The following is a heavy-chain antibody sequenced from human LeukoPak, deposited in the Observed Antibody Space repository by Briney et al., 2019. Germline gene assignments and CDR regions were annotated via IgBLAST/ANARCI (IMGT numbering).Heavy chain of an antibody. CDR1: GGSISSGGYS. CDR3: ARGEDQYQLLYWFDP. CDR2: IYHSGST. J-gene: IGHJ5*02. D-gene: IGHD2-2*01. Sequence: PSETLSLTCAVSGGSISSGGYSWSWIRQPPGKGLEWIGYIYHSGSTYYNPSLKSRVTISVDTSKNQFSLKLSSVTAADTAVYYCARGEDQYQLLYWFDPWGQGTLVTVSS. V-gene: IGHV4-30-2*01.